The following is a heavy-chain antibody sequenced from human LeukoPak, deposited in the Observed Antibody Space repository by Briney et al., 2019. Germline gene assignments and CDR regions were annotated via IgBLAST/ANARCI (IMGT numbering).Heavy chain of an antibody. CDR3: ARCRDGYNYDYREGHPPLGY. J-gene: IGHJ4*02. CDR2: ISSNGGST. CDR1: GFTFSSYA. D-gene: IGHD5-24*01. Sequence: GGSLRLSCAASGFTFSSYAMHWVRQAPGKGREYVSAISSNGGSTYYASSVKGRFTISRDNSKNTLYLQMGSLRAEDMAVYYCARCRDGYNYDYREGHPPLGYWGQGTLVTVSS. V-gene: IGHV3-64*01.